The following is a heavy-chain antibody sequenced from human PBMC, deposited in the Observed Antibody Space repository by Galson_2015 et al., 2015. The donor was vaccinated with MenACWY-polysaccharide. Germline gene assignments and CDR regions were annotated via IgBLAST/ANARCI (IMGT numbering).Heavy chain of an antibody. CDR2: INPNSGDT. Sequence: SVKVSCKASGYTFTASYMHWVRQAPGQGLEWMGRINPNSGDTNYAQKFQGRVTMTRDTSISTAYMELSRLRSDDTAVYYCAREPEYSSSPFDPWGQGTLITVSS. J-gene: IGHJ5*02. CDR1: GYTFTASY. D-gene: IGHD6-6*01. V-gene: IGHV1-2*06. CDR3: AREPEYSSSPFDP.